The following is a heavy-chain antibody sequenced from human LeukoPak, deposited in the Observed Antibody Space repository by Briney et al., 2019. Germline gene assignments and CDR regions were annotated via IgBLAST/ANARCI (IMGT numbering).Heavy chain of an antibody. CDR1: GFTFSSYS. Sequence: GGSLRLSCVVSGFTFSSYSMIWVRQAPGKGLQWVANMKKDGSETKYVDFVKGRFTISRDNAKNSLYLQMNSLRAEDTAVYYCGRHRSGSGTYFIDYWGQGTLVTVSS. V-gene: IGHV3-7*01. D-gene: IGHD3-10*01. CDR2: MKKDGSET. CDR3: GRHRSGSGTYFIDY. J-gene: IGHJ4*02.